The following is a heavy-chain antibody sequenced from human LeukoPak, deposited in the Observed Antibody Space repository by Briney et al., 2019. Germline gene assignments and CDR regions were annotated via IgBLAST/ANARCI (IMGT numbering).Heavy chain of an antibody. CDR1: GFTFSSYA. CDR3: AREEWGILYYYYYYMDV. J-gene: IGHJ6*03. Sequence: SGGSLRLSCAASGFTFSSYAMHWVRQAPGKGLEWVAVISYDGSNKYYADSVKGRFTISRDNSKNTLYLQMNSLRAEDTAVYYCAREEWGILYYYYYYMDVWGKGTTVTVSS. CDR2: ISYDGSNK. D-gene: IGHD3-3*01. V-gene: IGHV3-30-3*01.